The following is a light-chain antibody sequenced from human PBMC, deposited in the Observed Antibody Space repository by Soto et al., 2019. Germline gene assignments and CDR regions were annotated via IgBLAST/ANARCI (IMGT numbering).Light chain of an antibody. Sequence: EIILTQSPGTLSLSPVDGATLSCRASQTVNRNYLAWYHQRPGQPPSLLIYVVSNSASCIPDRFSGDGSGTEFTLTIGRLDPDDFGVYYCQQYIDPPRTFGHGTRV. CDR1: QTVNRNY. CDR2: VVS. J-gene: IGKJ1*01. CDR3: QQYIDPPRT. V-gene: IGKV3-20*01.